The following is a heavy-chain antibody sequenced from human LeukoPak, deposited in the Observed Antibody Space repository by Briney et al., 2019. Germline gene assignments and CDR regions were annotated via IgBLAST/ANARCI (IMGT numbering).Heavy chain of an antibody. Sequence: APVKVSCKASGYTFTSYAMNWVRQAPGQGLEWMGWINTNTGNPTYAQGFTGRFVFSLDTSVSTAYLQISSLKAGDTAVYYCARCRKSGSSRSSGCWFDPWGQGTLVTVSS. CDR2: INTNTGNP. J-gene: IGHJ5*02. CDR3: ARCRKSGSSRSSGCWFDP. D-gene: IGHD3-10*01. CDR1: GYTFTSYA. V-gene: IGHV7-4-1*02.